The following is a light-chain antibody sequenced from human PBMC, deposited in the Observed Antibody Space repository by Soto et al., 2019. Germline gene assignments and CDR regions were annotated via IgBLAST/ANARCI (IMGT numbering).Light chain of an antibody. CDR1: QGVRSY. CDR3: HLVYTYPRT. V-gene: IGKV1-9*01. J-gene: IGKJ1*01. CDR2: DAS. Sequence: QLTQSPSSLSASVGDRVTITCRASQGVRSYLAWFQQRPGKAPKLPIFDASTLQNGVPARFNGGAYGTKYTGTITSLKPEDFATYFSHLVYTYPRTFGQATKMEIK.